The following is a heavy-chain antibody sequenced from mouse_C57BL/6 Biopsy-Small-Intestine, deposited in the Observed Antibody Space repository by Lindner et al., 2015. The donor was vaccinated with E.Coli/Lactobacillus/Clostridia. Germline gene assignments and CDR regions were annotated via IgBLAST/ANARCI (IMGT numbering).Heavy chain of an antibody. CDR2: INPYNGGA. D-gene: IGHD1-1*01. CDR1: GYTFIDYY. CDR3: ARSYGSSFGWFAY. V-gene: IGHV1-19*01. Sequence: VQLQESGPVLVKPGASVKMSCKASGYTFIDYYMNWVKQSYGRSLEWIGVINPYNGGASYNQKFKGKATLTVAKSSSTAYMELNSLTSEDSAVYYCARSYGSSFGWFAYWGQGTLVTVSA. J-gene: IGHJ3*01.